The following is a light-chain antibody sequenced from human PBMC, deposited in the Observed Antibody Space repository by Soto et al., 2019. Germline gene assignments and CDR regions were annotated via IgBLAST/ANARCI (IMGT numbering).Light chain of an antibody. J-gene: IGKJ1*01. CDR2: GAS. CDR3: QQYGSSPT. CDR1: HSVSSD. Sequence: EIVMTQSPATLSVSPGERATLSCRASHSVSSDLAWYQQKPGQAPRLLIYGASSRATGIPDRFSGSGSGTDFTLTISRLEPEDFAVYYCQQYGSSPTFGQGTKVDI. V-gene: IGKV3-20*01.